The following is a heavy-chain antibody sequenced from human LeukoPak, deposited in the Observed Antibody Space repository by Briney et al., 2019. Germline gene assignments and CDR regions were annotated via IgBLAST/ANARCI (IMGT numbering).Heavy chain of an antibody. J-gene: IGHJ5*02. D-gene: IGHD3-10*01. V-gene: IGHV4-59*12. CDR3: ARELLWFGESINWFDP. CDR2: IYYSGST. Sequence: SETLSLTCTVSGGSISSYYWSWIRQPPGKGLEWIGYIYYSGSTNYNPSLKSRVTISVDTSKNQFSLKLSPVTAADTAVYYCARELLWFGESINWFDPWGQGTLVTVSS. CDR1: GGSISSYY.